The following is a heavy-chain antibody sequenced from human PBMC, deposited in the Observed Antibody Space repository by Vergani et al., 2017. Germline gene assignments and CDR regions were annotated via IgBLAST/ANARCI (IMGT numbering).Heavy chain of an antibody. CDR3: ARLNTDYYYYMDV. V-gene: IGHV4-4*03. D-gene: IGHD2-8*02. J-gene: IGHJ6*03. Sequence: QVQLQESGPGLVKPPGTLSLTCAVSGGSISSSNWWSWVRQPPGKGLEWIGYIYYSGSTNYNPSLKSRVTISVDTSKNQFSLKLSSVTAADTAVYYCARLNTDYYYYMDVWGKGTTVTVSS. CDR1: GGSISSSNW. CDR2: IYYSGST.